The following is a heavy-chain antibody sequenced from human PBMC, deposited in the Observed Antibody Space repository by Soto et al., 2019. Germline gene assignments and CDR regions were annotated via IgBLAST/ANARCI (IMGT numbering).Heavy chain of an antibody. CDR2: IIPILGIA. J-gene: IGHJ6*03. CDR3: ARVSISYGDYGDYYYYYMDV. D-gene: IGHD4-17*01. V-gene: IGHV1-69*02. CDR1: GGTFSSYT. Sequence: ASVKVSCKASGGTFSSYTISWVRQAPGQGLEWMGRIIPILGIANYAQKFQGRVTITADKSTSTAYMELSSLRSEDTAVYYCARVSISYGDYGDYYYYYMDVWGKGTTVTVSS.